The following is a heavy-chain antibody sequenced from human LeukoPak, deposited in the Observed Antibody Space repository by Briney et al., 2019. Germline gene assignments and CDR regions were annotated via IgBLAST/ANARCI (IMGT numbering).Heavy chain of an antibody. CDR2: INHSGST. CDR3: AREGYYYDTNGYPAFDY. CDR1: GGSFSGYY. J-gene: IGHJ4*02. Sequence: MSSETLSLTCAVYGGSFSGYYWSWIRQPPGKGLEWIGEINHSGSTNYNPSLKSRVSISVDTSKNQFSLKLSSVTAADTAVYYCAREGYYYDTNGYPAFDYWGQGTLVTVSS. V-gene: IGHV4-34*01. D-gene: IGHD3-22*01.